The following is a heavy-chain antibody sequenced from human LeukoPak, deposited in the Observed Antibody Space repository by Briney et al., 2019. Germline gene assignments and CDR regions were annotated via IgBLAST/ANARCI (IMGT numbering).Heavy chain of an antibody. Sequence: GRSLRLSCAASGFTFRSYGMHWVRQAPGKGLEWVAVLSNDGRNKHYADSVKGRFTISRDNSKNTLYLQMNSLRAEDTAVYYCANRIQRVDDYWGQGALVTVSS. J-gene: IGHJ4*02. CDR2: LSNDGRNK. CDR3: ANRIQRVDDY. V-gene: IGHV3-30*18. D-gene: IGHD5-18*01. CDR1: GFTFRSYG.